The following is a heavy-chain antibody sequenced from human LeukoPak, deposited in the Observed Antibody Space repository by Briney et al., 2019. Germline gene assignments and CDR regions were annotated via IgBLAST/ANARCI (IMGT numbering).Heavy chain of an antibody. Sequence: GGSLRLSCAASGFTLSSYSMNWVRQAPGKGLEWVSSISSSSSYIYYADSVKGRFTISRDNAKNSLYLQMNSLRAEDTAVYYCARDSHIVVVTAIRRDAFDIWGQGTMVTVSS. CDR2: ISSSSSYI. CDR3: ARDSHIVVVTAIRRDAFDI. V-gene: IGHV3-21*01. J-gene: IGHJ3*02. CDR1: GFTLSSYS. D-gene: IGHD2-21*02.